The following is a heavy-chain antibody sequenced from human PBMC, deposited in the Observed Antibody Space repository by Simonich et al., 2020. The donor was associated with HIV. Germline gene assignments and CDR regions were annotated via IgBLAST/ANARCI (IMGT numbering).Heavy chain of an antibody. V-gene: IGHV4-39*07. J-gene: IGHJ4*02. CDR3: ARGLRASYYPDY. CDR1: GGSITSSSYY. Sequence: HLQLQESGPGLVKPSETLSLTCTVSGGSITSSSYYWGWIRQPPGKGLEWIGEINHSGSTNYNPSLKSRVTISVDTSKNQFSLKLSSVTAADTAVYYCARGLRASYYPDYWGQGTLVTVSS. CDR2: INHSGST. D-gene: IGHD3-10*01.